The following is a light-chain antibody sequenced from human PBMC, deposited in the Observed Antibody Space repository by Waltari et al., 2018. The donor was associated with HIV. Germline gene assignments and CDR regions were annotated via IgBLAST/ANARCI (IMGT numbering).Light chain of an antibody. CDR3: CSYAGSSTWV. J-gene: IGLJ3*02. CDR1: STDVGGYNY. CDR2: DVS. V-gene: IGLV2-23*02. Sequence: SALTQPASVSGSPGQSITISCPGTSTDVGGYNYVSWYQQHPGKAPTLMIYDVSKRPSGVSNRCSCAKSGNTASLTISGLQAEDEADYYCCSYAGSSTWVFGGGTKLTVL.